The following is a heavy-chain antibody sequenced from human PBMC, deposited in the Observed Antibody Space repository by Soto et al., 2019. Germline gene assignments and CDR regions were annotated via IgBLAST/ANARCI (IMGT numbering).Heavy chain of an antibody. CDR1: GGSISSYY. CDR2: IYYSGST. Sequence: SETLSLTCTVSGGSISSYYWSWIRQPPGKGLEWIGYIYYSGSTNYNPSLKSRVTISVDTSKNQFSLKLSSVTAADTAVYYCARDRLSWFDPWGQGTLVTVSS. CDR3: ARDRLSWFDP. J-gene: IGHJ5*02. V-gene: IGHV4-59*01.